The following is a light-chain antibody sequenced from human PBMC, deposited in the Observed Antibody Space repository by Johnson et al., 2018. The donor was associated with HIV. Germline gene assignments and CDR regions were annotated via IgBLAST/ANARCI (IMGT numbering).Light chain of an antibody. Sequence: QSVLTQPPSVSAAPGQKVTISCSGSSSNIGNNYVSWYQQLPGTAPKLLIYDNNKRPSGIPDRFSGSKSGTSATLAITGLQTGDEADYYCGPWDSSLRGVFGTGTKVTVL. J-gene: IGLJ1*01. V-gene: IGLV1-51*01. CDR2: DNN. CDR1: SSNIGNNY. CDR3: GPWDSSLRGV.